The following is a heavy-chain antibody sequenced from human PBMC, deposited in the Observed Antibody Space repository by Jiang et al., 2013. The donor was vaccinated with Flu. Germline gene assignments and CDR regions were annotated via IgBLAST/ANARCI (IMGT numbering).Heavy chain of an antibody. CDR3: ARHRGATINYYYYGMDV. Sequence: KASGDTFSSYAISWVRQAPGQGLEWMGGIIPIFGTANYAQKFQGRVTITADESTSTAYMELSSLRSEDTAVYYCARHRGATINYYYYGMDVWGQGTTVTVSS. V-gene: IGHV1-69*01. CDR2: IIPIFGTA. J-gene: IGHJ6*02. CDR1: GDTFSSYA. D-gene: IGHD5-12*01.